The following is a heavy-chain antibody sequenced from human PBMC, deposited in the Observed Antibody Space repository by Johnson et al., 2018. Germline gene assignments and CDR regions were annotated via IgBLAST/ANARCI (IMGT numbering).Heavy chain of an antibody. D-gene: IGHD3-3*01. CDR3: ASIFGVVIHPSYYYYGMDV. Sequence: VQLVESGGGLVQPGGSLRLSCAASGFTFSSYSMNWVRPAPGKGLEWVSYISSSRSTIYYADSVKGRFTISRDNAKNSLYLQMNSLRNEDKAVYYCASIFGVVIHPSYYYYGMDVWGQGTTVTVSS. V-gene: IGHV3-48*02. CDR2: ISSSRSTI. CDR1: GFTFSSYS. J-gene: IGHJ6*02.